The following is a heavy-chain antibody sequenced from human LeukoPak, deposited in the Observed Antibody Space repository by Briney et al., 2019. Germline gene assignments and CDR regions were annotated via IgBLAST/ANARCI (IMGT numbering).Heavy chain of an antibody. Sequence: RPGGSLRLSCAASGFTFSTYAMSWVRQAPGKGLEWVSAISGTGDTIYYADSVKGRFTISRDSSKNTLFLLMNSLRVEDTAVYYCAKAEPMTTYFDYWGQGTLVTVSS. CDR1: GFTFSTYA. CDR3: AKAEPMTTYFDY. CDR2: ISGTGDTI. D-gene: IGHD4-11*01. V-gene: IGHV3-23*01. J-gene: IGHJ4*02.